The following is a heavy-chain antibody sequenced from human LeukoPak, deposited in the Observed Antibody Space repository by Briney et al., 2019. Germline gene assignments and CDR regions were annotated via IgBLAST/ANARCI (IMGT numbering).Heavy chain of an antibody. CDR1: GFTFSSYE. Sequence: GGSLRLSCAASGFTFSSYEMNWVRQAPGKGLEWVSYISSSGSTIYYADSVKGRFTISRDNAKNSLYLQMNSLRAEDTAVYYCASSPVVAGDFDCWGQGTLVTVSS. CDR2: ISSSGSTI. J-gene: IGHJ4*02. V-gene: IGHV3-48*03. CDR3: ASSPVVAGDFDC. D-gene: IGHD2-15*01.